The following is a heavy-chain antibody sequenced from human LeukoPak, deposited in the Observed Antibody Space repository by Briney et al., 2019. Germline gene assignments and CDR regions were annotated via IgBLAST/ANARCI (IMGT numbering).Heavy chain of an antibody. CDR1: GGSISSYY. V-gene: IGHV4-59*08. CDR2: IYYSGST. CDR3: ARGGDSGGYSRHPFDY. J-gene: IGHJ4*02. Sequence: PSETLSLTCTVSGGSISSYYWSWIRQPPGKGLEWIGYIYYSGSTNYNPSLKSRVTISVDTSKNQFSLKLSSVTAADTAMYYCARGGDSGGYSRHPFDYWGQGTLVTVSS. D-gene: IGHD3-22*01.